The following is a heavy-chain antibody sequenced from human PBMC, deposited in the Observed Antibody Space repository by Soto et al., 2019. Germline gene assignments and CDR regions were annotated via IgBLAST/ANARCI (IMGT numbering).Heavy chain of an antibody. V-gene: IGHV3-23*01. CDR1: GFTFSSYA. J-gene: IGHJ3*02. D-gene: IGHD6-13*01. Sequence: GGSLRLSCAASGFTFSSYAMSWVRQAPGKGLEWVSAISGSGGSTYYADSVKGRFTISRDNSKNTLYLQMNSLRAEDTAVYYCAKRVRVQQQLVGPSGGAFDIWGQGTMVTVSS. CDR2: ISGSGGST. CDR3: AKRVRVQQQLVGPSGGAFDI.